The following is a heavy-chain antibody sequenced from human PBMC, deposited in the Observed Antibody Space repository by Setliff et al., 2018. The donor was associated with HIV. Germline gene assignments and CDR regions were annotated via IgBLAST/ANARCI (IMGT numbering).Heavy chain of an antibody. Sequence: LRLSCAASGFTFSSYAMSWVRQAPGKGLEWVSAIGPVGTSTYYADSVRGRFAISRDNFKNTVYLQVHSLRIEDTAVYYCARDLASPDYSSGCPGYWGQGTLVTVSS. CDR2: IGPVGTST. CDR1: GFTFSSYA. D-gene: IGHD6-19*01. J-gene: IGHJ4*02. V-gene: IGHV3-23*01. CDR3: ARDLASPDYSSGCPGY.